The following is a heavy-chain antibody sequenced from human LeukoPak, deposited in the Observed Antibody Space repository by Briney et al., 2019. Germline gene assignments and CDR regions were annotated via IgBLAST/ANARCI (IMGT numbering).Heavy chain of an antibody. V-gene: IGHV3-30*18. Sequence: GGSLRLSCAASGFTFSNYGMHWVRQAPGKGLEWVAVISYDVSNKYYADSVKGRFTISRDNSENTLYLQMNSLRAEGTAVYYCAKGAYDSSGYSYDYWGQGTLVTVSS. CDR1: GFTFSNYG. D-gene: IGHD3-22*01. CDR3: AKGAYDSSGYSYDY. CDR2: ISYDVSNK. J-gene: IGHJ4*02.